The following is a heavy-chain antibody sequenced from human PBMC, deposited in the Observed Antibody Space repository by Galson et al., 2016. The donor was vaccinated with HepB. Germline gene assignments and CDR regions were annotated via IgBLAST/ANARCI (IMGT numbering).Heavy chain of an antibody. V-gene: IGHV5-51*01. D-gene: IGHD6-6*01. CDR3: ARHESERLQYSSSPVHYDYGMDV. CDR1: GYSFTSYW. Sequence: QSGAEVKKPGESLKISCKGSGYSFTSYWIGWVRQMPGKGLEWMGIIYPGDSDTRYSPSFQGQVTISADKSISTAYLQWSSLKASDTAMDYCARHESERLQYSSSPVHYDYGMDVWGQGTTVTVSS. CDR2: IYPGDSDT. J-gene: IGHJ6*02.